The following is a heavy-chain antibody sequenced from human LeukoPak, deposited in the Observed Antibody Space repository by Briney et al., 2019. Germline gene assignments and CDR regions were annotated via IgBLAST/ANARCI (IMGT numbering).Heavy chain of an antibody. D-gene: IGHD3-10*01. CDR2: INHSGST. CDR3: ARRPARVRGVIEYYYYMDV. J-gene: IGHJ6*03. V-gene: IGHV4-34*01. Sequence: PSETLSLTCAVYGGSFSGYYWSWIRQPPGKGLEWIGEINHSGSTNYNPSLKSRVTISVDTSKNQFSLKLSSVTAADTAVYYCARRPARVRGVIEYYYYMDVWGKGTTVTVSS. CDR1: GGSFSGYY.